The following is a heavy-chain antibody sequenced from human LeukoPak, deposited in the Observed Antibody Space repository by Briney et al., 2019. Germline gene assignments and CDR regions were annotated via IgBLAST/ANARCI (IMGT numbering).Heavy chain of an antibody. D-gene: IGHD3-22*01. Sequence: GGSLRLYGSASGFTFNTFAMSRVRPAPGKGLEWVSSIISRSDISSYVYYVKGRFTISKANSRAHLDLQMRGLRAAATAFYSGAKDRPNYYHTSSSYYKRDGDSWGRGTPVTVSS. V-gene: IGHV3-23*01. CDR1: GFTFNTFA. CDR2: IISRSDIS. CDR3: AKDRPNYYHTSSSYYKRDGDS. J-gene: IGHJ5*01.